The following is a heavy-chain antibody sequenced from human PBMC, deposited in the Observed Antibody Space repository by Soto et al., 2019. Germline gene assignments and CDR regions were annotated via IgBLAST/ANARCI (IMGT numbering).Heavy chain of an antibody. J-gene: IGHJ4*02. Sequence: VQLVESGGGLVQPGGSLRFSCAVSDFSFSSAWLTWIRQAPGKGLERVANMNEDGSERYYVDSVKGRFTISRDNAKNALFLQMNSLRGEDTAVYFCARDRAYSRFDYWGQGSLVTVSS. CDR2: MNEDGSER. CDR1: DFSFSSAW. V-gene: IGHV3-7*03. CDR3: ARDRAYSRFDY. D-gene: IGHD4-4*01.